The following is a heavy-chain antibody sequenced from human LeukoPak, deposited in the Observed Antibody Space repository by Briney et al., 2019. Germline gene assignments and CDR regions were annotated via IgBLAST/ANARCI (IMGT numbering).Heavy chain of an antibody. Sequence: GGSLRLSCTASGFTFSSYAMSWVRQAPGKGLEWVSAISGSGGSTYYADSVKGRFTISRDNFKNTLYLQMNSLRAEDTAVYYCAKDSSSSWYINAFDIWGQGTMVTVSS. CDR2: ISGSGGST. CDR1: GFTFSSYA. D-gene: IGHD6-13*01. CDR3: AKDSSSSWYINAFDI. V-gene: IGHV3-23*01. J-gene: IGHJ3*02.